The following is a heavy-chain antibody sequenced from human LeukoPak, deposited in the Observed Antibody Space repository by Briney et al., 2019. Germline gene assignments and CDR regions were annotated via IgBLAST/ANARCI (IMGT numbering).Heavy chain of an antibody. CDR1: GGSISSYY. J-gene: IGHJ6*03. V-gene: IGHV4-39*01. CDR3: ARQDTSWSGYYTGYYYYYMDV. CDR2: IYYSGST. D-gene: IGHD3-3*01. Sequence: SETLSLTCTVSGGSISSYYWGWIRQPPGKGLEWIGSIYYSGSTYYNPSLKSRVTISVDTSKNQFSLKLSSVTAADTAVYYCARQDTSWSGYYTGYYYYYMDVWGKGTTVTVSS.